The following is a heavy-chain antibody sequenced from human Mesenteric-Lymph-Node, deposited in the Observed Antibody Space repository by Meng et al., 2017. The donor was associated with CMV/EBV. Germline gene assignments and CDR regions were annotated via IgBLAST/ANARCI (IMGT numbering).Heavy chain of an antibody. V-gene: IGHV3-23*01. D-gene: IGHD3-3*01. J-gene: IGHJ6*02. CDR2: ISGSGGST. CDR1: GFTFSSFA. Sequence: SCAASGFTFSSFAMAWVRQPPGKGLEWVSAISGSGGSTYYADSVKGRFTISRDNSKNTLYLEMNSLRAEDTAVYYCVKDREYYDFWSGYYILFGMDVWGQGTTVTVSS. CDR3: VKDREYYDFWSGYYILFGMDV.